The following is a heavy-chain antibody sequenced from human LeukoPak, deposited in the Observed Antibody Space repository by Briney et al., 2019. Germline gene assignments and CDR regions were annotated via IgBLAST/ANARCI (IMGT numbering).Heavy chain of an antibody. D-gene: IGHD6-13*01. CDR3: ARAAAAGQYFDY. Sequence: SETLSLTCTVSGGSISSYYWSWIRQPPGKGLEWIGYIYYSGSTNYNPSLKSRVTISVDTSKNQFSLKLSSVTAADTAVYYCARAAAAGQYFDYWGQGTLVTVSS. J-gene: IGHJ4*02. V-gene: IGHV4-59*01. CDR2: IYYSGST. CDR1: GGSISSYY.